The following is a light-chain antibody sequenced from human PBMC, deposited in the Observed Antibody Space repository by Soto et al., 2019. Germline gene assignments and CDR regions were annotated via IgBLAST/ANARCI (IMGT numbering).Light chain of an antibody. CDR2: DAS. J-gene: IGKJ2*01. CDR1: QSIGSS. CDR3: QQYNSYGT. V-gene: IGKV1-5*01. Sequence: DIQMTQSPSTLSASVGDRVTITCRASQSIGSSLAWYQQKPGKGPKLLIYDASTLESGVPSRFSGSGFGTEFALTISSLQPDDFATFYCQQYNSYGTFGQGTKLELK.